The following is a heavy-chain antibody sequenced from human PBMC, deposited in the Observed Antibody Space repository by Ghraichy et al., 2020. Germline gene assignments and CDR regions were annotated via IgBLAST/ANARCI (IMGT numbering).Heavy chain of an antibody. CDR2: FDPEDGET. D-gene: IGHD3-10*01. CDR1: GYTLTELS. Sequence: ASVKVSCKVSGYTLTELSMHWVRQAPGKGLEWMGAFDPEDGETIYAQKFQGRVTMTEDTSTDTAYMELSSLRSEDTAVYYCASGLLWFGESIYYWGQGTLVTVSS. V-gene: IGHV1-24*01. CDR3: ASGLLWFGESIYY. J-gene: IGHJ4*02.